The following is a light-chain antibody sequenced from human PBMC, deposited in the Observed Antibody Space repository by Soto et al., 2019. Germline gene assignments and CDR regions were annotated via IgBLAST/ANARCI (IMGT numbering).Light chain of an antibody. CDR1: SSDVGGYNF. V-gene: IGLV2-23*01. CDR3: CSYTGSTYV. CDR2: EGS. J-gene: IGLJ1*01. Sequence: QSALTQPASVSGSPGQSITISCTGTSSDVGGYNFVSWYQQHPGKAPKLMIFEGSNRPSGVSNRFSGSKSGNTASLTISVLQAEDDAYYYCCSYTGSTYVFGTGTKVTVL.